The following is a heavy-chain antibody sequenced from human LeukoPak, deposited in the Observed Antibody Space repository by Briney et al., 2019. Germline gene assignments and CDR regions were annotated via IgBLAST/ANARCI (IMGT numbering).Heavy chain of an antibody. V-gene: IGHV3-53*01. CDR2: IYSGGST. CDR1: GLTVSKNY. J-gene: IGHJ4*02. D-gene: IGHD3-10*01. CDR3: ARVGGH. Sequence: GGSLRLSCAASGLTVSKNYMSWVRQAPGKGPESVSVIYSGGSTYYADSVRGRFTISRDNSKNTLYLQMNSLRVEDTAVYYCARVGGHWGQGTLVTVSS.